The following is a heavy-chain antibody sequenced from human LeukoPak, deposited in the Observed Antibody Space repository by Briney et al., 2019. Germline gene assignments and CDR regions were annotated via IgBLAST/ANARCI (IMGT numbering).Heavy chain of an antibody. Sequence: ASVKVSCKASGYTFTSYDINWVRQATGQGLEWMGWMNPNSGNTGYAQKFQGRVTMTRNTSISTAYMELSSLRSEDTAVYYCAREGGARIQLWSSNYYYCMDVWGKGTTVTISS. CDR2: MNPNSGNT. CDR3: AREGGARIQLWSSNYYYCMDV. V-gene: IGHV1-8*01. J-gene: IGHJ6*03. D-gene: IGHD5-18*01. CDR1: GYTFTSYD.